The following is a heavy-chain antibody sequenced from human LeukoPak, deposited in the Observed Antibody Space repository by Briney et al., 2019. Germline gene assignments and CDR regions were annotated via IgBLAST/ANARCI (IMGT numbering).Heavy chain of an antibody. J-gene: IGHJ2*01. CDR3: AKSGGYDVGWYFDL. CDR1: GFPFSTYG. V-gene: IGHV3-NL1*01. Sequence: PGRSLRLSCATSGFPFSTYGMHWVRQAPGKGLEWVSAISGSGGSTYYADSVKGRFTISRDNSKNTLYLQMNSLRAEDTAVYYCAKSGGYDVGWYFDLWGRGTLVTVSS. D-gene: IGHD5-12*01. CDR2: ISGSGGST.